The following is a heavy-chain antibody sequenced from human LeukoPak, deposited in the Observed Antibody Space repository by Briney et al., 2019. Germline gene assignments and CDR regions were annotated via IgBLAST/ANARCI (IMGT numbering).Heavy chain of an antibody. J-gene: IGHJ4*02. V-gene: IGHV1-2*06. CDR2: INPNSGGT. Sequence: AASVKVSCKASGYTFTGYYMHWVRQAPGQGLEWMGRINPNSGGTNYAQKFQGRVTMTRDTSISTAYLELSRLRSDDTAVYYCARGPRGIFGVVIRYYFDYWGQGTLVTVSS. CDR3: ARGPRGIFGVVIRYYFDY. CDR1: GYTFTGYY. D-gene: IGHD3-3*01.